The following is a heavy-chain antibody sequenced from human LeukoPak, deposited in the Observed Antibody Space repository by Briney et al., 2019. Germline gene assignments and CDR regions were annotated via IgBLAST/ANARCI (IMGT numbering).Heavy chain of an antibody. J-gene: IGHJ4*02. CDR3: ASDLMKMTTVTTGDY. V-gene: IGHV4-34*01. Sequence: PSETLSLTCAVYGGSFSGYYWSWIRQPPGKGLEWIGETNHSGSTNYNPSLKSRVTISVDTSKNQFSLKLSSVTAADTAVYYCASDLMKMTTVTTGDYWGQGTLVTVSS. CDR2: TNHSGST. CDR1: GGSFSGYY. D-gene: IGHD4-17*01.